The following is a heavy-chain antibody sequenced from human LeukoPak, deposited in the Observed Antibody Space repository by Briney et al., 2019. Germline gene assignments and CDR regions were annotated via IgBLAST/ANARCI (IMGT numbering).Heavy chain of an antibody. CDR1: GGSISSYY. V-gene: IGHV4-59*01. Sequence: SETLSLTCTVSGGSISSYYWSWIRQPPGKGLEWIGYINYSGSTNYNPSLKSRVTISVDTSKNQFSLKLSSMTAADTAVYYCARDRVAFVSSSWYGRIGMDVWGQGTTVTVSS. D-gene: IGHD6-13*01. CDR3: ARDRVAFVSSSWYGRIGMDV. J-gene: IGHJ6*02. CDR2: INYSGST.